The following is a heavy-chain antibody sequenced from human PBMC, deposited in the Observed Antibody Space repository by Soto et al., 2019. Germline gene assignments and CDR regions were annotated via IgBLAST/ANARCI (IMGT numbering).Heavy chain of an antibody. V-gene: IGHV4-31*03. CDR1: GGSISSGGYY. CDR3: ARDGWELLSVGAFDI. D-gene: IGHD1-26*01. Sequence: PSETLSLTCTVSGGSISSGGYYWSWIRQHPGKGLEWIGYIYYSGSTYYNPSLKSRVTISVDTSKNQFSLKLSSVTAADTAVYYCARDGWELLSVGAFDIWGQGTMVTVSS. J-gene: IGHJ3*02. CDR2: IYYSGST.